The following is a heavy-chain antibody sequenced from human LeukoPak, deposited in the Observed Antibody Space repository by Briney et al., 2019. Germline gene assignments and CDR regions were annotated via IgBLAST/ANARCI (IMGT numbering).Heavy chain of an antibody. CDR1: GGSFSGYY. CDR3: ARRYYDYVWGSYKTTTGPFDY. J-gene: IGHJ4*02. Sequence: SETLSLTCAVYGGSFSGYYWSWIRQPPGKGLEWLGEINHSGSTNYNPSLKSRVTISVDTSKNQFSLKLSSVTAADTAVYYCARRYYDYVWGSYKTTTGPFDYWGQGTLVTVSS. V-gene: IGHV4-34*01. CDR2: INHSGST. D-gene: IGHD3-16*01.